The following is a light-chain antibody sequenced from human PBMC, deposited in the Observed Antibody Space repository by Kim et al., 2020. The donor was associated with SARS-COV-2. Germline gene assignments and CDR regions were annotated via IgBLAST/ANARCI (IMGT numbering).Light chain of an antibody. J-gene: IGLJ2*01. Sequence: QTATLSCTGNSNNVGLQGTSWRQQHQGHPPKLLSYRNNNRPSGISERFSASRSGDTASLTITGLQPEDEADYYCSAWDRSLNAVVFGGGTQLTVL. CDR3: SAWDRSLNAVV. CDR1: SNNVGLQG. CDR2: RNN. V-gene: IGLV10-54*04.